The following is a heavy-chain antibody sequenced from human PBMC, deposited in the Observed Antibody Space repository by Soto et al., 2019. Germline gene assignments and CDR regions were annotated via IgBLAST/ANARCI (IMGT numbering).Heavy chain of an antibody. Sequence: SETLSLTCTVSGGSISSGGYYWSWIRQHPGKGLEWIGYIYYSGSTYYNPSLKSRVTISVDTSKNQFSLKLSSVTAADTAVYYCARDPGPGYSYGENWFDPWGQGTLVTVSS. CDR3: ARDPGPGYSYGENWFDP. CDR1: GGSISSGGYY. V-gene: IGHV4-31*03. J-gene: IGHJ5*02. D-gene: IGHD5-18*01. CDR2: IYYSGST.